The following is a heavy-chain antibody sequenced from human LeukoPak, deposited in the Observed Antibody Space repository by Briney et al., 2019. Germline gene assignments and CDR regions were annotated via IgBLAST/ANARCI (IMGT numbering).Heavy chain of an antibody. CDR3: TMKLRFLEWLPPGDY. CDR1: GFTFSSYS. D-gene: IGHD3-3*01. V-gene: IGHV3-21*04. CDR2: ISSGSSYI. Sequence: GGSLRLSCAASGFTFSSYSMNWVRQAPGKGLEWVSSISSGSSYIYYADSVKGRFTISRDNAKNSLYLQMNSLRSEDTAVYYCTMKLRFLEWLPPGDYWGQGSLVTVSS. J-gene: IGHJ4*02.